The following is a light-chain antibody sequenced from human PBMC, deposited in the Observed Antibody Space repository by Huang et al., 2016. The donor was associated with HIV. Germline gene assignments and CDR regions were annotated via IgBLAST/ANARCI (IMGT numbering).Light chain of an antibody. J-gene: IGKJ1*01. Sequence: DIQMTQSPSSLSASVGDRVTITCRASQSISLYLNWYQQKPGKAPKVLIYATSSLQSGVPSRFSGSGSGTEFTRTISRLQPEDSATYDCQQTYRPPCAFGQGTKVEIK. CDR1: QSISLY. CDR3: QQTYRPPCA. CDR2: ATS. V-gene: IGKV1-39*01.